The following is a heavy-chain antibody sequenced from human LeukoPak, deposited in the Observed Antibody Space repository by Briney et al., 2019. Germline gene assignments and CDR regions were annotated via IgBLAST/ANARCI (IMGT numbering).Heavy chain of an antibody. J-gene: IGHJ3*01. CDR3: AKDIQKYCSSTRCYSTALDF. CDR1: GFTFSDYA. D-gene: IGHD2-2*01. Sequence: PGGSLRLSCTASGFTFSDYAMNWVRQAPGKGLEWVSVMTGTGGITYYADSVKGRFTISRDNSKNTLYLQMNSLRADDTAVYYCAKDIQKYCSSTRCYSTALDFWGQGTVVTVSS. CDR2: MTGTGGIT. V-gene: IGHV3-23*01.